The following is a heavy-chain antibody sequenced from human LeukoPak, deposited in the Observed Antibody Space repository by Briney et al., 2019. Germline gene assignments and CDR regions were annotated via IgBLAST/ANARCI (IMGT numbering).Heavy chain of an antibody. D-gene: IGHD3-22*01. CDR3: ARDLSGGHYYDSSGSDY. CDR2: INTNTVNP. J-gene: IGHJ4*02. Sequence: WASVKVSCKASGYTFTSYAMNWVRQAPGQGLEWMGWINTNTVNPTYTQGFTGRFVLSLDTSVSTAYLQISSLKAEDTAVYYCARDLSGGHYYDSSGSDYWGQGTLVTVSS. V-gene: IGHV7-4-1*02. CDR1: GYTFTSYA.